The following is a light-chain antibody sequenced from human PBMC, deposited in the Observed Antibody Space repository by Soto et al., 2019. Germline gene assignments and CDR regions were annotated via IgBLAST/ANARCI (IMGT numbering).Light chain of an antibody. Sequence: EIVLTQSPATLSLSPGERATLSCRASQSVSYYLAWYQQKPGQAPRLLIYEASNRATGIPARFSGSGSGTDFTLTISDVQPEDVAVYYCHQRQSWPRTFGQGTKVDIK. J-gene: IGKJ1*01. CDR3: HQRQSWPRT. CDR1: QSVSYY. CDR2: EAS. V-gene: IGKV3-11*01.